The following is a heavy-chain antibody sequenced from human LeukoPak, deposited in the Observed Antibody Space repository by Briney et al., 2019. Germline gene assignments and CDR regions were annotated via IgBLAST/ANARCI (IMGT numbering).Heavy chain of an antibody. CDR1: GFTFSNYG. D-gene: IGHD5-18*01. CDR2: ISYDGSNK. CDR3: AKDAVDRIQLWFEAFDI. J-gene: IGHJ3*02. V-gene: IGHV3-30*18. Sequence: PGGSLRLSCAASGFTFSNYGVHWVRQAPGKGLEWVAVISYDGSNKYYADSVKGRFTISIDNSKNTLYLQMNSLRAEDTVVYYCAKDAVDRIQLWFEAFDIWGQGTMVTVSS.